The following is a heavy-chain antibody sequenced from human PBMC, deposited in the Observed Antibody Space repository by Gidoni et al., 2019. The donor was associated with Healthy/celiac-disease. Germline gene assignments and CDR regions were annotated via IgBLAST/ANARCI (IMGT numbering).Heavy chain of an antibody. CDR3: AKRDTLTMIVVVITTSFDY. D-gene: IGHD3-22*01. V-gene: IGHV3-23*01. J-gene: IGHJ4*02. CDR1: GFTFSNYA. Sequence: EVHLLESGGGLVQPGGSLSLSCAASGFTFSNYAMSWVRQAPGKGLEWVSTISDSGGATYHADSVKGRFTISRDNSKNTLYLQMNSLRAEDTAVYYCAKRDTLTMIVVVITTSFDYWGQGTLVTVSS. CDR2: ISDSGGAT.